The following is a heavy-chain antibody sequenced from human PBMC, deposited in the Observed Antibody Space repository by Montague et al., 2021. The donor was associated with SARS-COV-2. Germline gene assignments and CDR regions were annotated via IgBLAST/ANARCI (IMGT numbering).Heavy chain of an antibody. CDR1: GDSVSSHIAA. CDR2: TYYRTKWYN. D-gene: IGHD3-10*01. V-gene: IGHV6-1*01. J-gene: IGHJ4*02. Sequence: CAISGDSVSSHIAAWDWIRQSPSRGLEWLGRTYYRTKWYNDYAVSVRSRITISPDTSKNQFSLQLNSVTPEDTAVYYCTQERSPGRNTWHYIDYWGQGTLLTVST. CDR3: TQERSPGRNTWHYIDY.